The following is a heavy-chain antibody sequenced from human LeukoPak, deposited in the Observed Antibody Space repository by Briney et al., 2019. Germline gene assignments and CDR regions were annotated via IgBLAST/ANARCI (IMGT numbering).Heavy chain of an antibody. CDR2: IYSGGST. Sequence: GGSLRLSCAASGFTVSSNYMSWVRQAPGKGLEWVSVIYSGGSTHYADSVKGRFTISRDNSKNTLYLQMNSLRAEDTAVYYCARGFYDSSGFRPYFDYWGQGILVTVSS. CDR3: ARGFYDSSGFRPYFDY. CDR1: GFTVSSNY. J-gene: IGHJ4*02. D-gene: IGHD3-22*01. V-gene: IGHV3-53*01.